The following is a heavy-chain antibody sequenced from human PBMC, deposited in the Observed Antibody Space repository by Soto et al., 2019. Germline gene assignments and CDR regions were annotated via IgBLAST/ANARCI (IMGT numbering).Heavy chain of an antibody. J-gene: IGHJ4*02. CDR3: ARRLSTGWFFDF. CDR2: IYPGDSDT. V-gene: IGHV5-51*01. CDR1: GYSFTSYW. Sequence: GESLKISCKGSGYSFTSYWIGWVRQMPGKGLEWMGIIYPGDSDTRYSPSFQGQVAFSADKSISTAYLQWSGLKASDAAIYYCARRLSTGWFFDFWGQGTLVTVSS. D-gene: IGHD6-19*01.